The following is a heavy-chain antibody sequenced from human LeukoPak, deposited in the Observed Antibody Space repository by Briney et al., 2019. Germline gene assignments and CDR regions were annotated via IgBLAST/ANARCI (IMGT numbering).Heavy chain of an antibody. J-gene: IGHJ4*02. D-gene: IGHD4-23*01. Sequence: SETLSLTCTVSGGSVSSGSYYWSWIRQPPGKGLEWIGYIYYSGSTNYNPSLKSRVTISVDTSKNQFSLKLSSVTAADTAVYYCARVATVAYYFDNWGQGTLVTVSS. CDR3: ARVATVAYYFDN. V-gene: IGHV4-61*01. CDR1: GGSVSSGSYY. CDR2: IYYSGST.